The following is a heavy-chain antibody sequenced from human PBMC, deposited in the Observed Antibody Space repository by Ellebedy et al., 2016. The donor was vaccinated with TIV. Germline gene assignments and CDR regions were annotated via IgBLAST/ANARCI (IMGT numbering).Heavy chain of an antibody. J-gene: IGHJ6*02. D-gene: IGHD4-17*01. CDR1: GYTFTSYG. CDR3: ASSGDYVYYYGMDV. Sequence: ASVKVSXKASGYTFTSYGISWVRQAPGQGLEWMGWISAYNGNTNYAQKLQGRVTMTTDTSTSTAYMELRSLRSDDTAVYYCASSGDYVYYYGMDVWGQGTTVTVSS. V-gene: IGHV1-18*01. CDR2: ISAYNGNT.